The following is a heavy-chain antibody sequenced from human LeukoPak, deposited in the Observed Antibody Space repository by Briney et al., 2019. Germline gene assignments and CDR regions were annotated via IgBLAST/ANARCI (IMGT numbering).Heavy chain of an antibody. V-gene: IGHV4-38-2*01. CDR3: ARPGGRLARSPFDY. CDR2: IHFSGGT. CDR1: GFIFSDYG. J-gene: IGHJ4*02. D-gene: IGHD6-19*01. Sequence: GSLRLSCAASGFIFSDYGMNRVRQPPGKGLEWIGSIHFSGGTYYNPSLKSRVTISVDTSKNQFSLKVTSVTAADTAVYYCARPGGRLARSPFDYWGQGTLVTVSS.